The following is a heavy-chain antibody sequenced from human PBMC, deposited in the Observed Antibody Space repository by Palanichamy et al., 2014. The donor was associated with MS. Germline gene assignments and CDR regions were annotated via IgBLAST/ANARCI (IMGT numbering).Heavy chain of an antibody. V-gene: IGHV3-7*01. CDR3: VRIYCTSTDCYLDY. CDR2: INQGASKT. J-gene: IGHJ4*02. Sequence: EIQLVGVWGRAWSSLGGPLRLSCAASGFTFSSFWMSWVRQAPGKGLEWVANINQGASKTYYADSVKGRFTISRDNAKNSMSLQMNSLRAEDTAVYYCVRIYCTSTDCYLDYWGQGTLVTVSS. CDR1: GFTFSSFW. D-gene: IGHD2-2*01.